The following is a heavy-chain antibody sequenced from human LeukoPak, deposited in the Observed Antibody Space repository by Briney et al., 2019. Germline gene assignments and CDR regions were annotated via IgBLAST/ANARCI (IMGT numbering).Heavy chain of an antibody. J-gene: IGHJ4*02. Sequence: PSETLSLTCTVSGGSISSYYWSWIRQPAGKGLEWIGRIYTSGSTNYNPSLKSRVTMSVDTSKNRFSLKLSSVTAADTAVYYCARGITIFGVVSNYHFDYWGQGTLVTVSS. CDR3: ARGITIFGVVSNYHFDY. D-gene: IGHD3-3*01. V-gene: IGHV4-4*07. CDR2: IYTSGST. CDR1: GGSISSYY.